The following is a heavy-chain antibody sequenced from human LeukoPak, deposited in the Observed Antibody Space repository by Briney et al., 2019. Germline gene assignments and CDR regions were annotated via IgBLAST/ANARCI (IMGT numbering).Heavy chain of an antibody. CDR2: INHSGST. CDR3: ARGGLTMVRGVIITRYYYYYMDV. D-gene: IGHD3-10*01. V-gene: IGHV4-34*01. J-gene: IGHJ6*03. Sequence: SETLSLTCAVYGGSFSGYYWSWIRQPRGKGLEWIGVINHSGSTNYNPSLKSRVTISVDTSKNQFSLKLSSVTAADTAVYYCARGGLTMVRGVIITRYYYYYMDVWGKGTTVTVSS. CDR1: GGSFSGYY.